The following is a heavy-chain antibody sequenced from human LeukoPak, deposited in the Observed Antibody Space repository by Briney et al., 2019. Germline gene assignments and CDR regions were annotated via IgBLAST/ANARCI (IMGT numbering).Heavy chain of an antibody. V-gene: IGHV1-18*01. D-gene: IGHD3-22*01. CDR3: ARASYYYDSSSYSYYYYYYMDV. J-gene: IGHJ6*03. Sequence: ASVKVSCKASGYTFTRYGISWVRQAPGQGLEWMGWISAYNGNTNYAQKLQGRVTMTTDTSTSTAYMELRSLRSDDTAVYYCARASYYYDSSSYSYYYYYYMDVWGKGTTVTISS. CDR1: GYTFTRYG. CDR2: ISAYNGNT.